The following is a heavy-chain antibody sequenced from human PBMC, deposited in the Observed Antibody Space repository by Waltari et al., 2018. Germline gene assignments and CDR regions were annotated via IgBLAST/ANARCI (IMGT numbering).Heavy chain of an antibody. CDR2: IYHSGST. J-gene: IGHJ3*02. Sequence: QVQLQQWGAGLLKPSETLSLTCAVYGGSFSGYYWSWTRQPPGKGLEWIGEIYHSGSTNYNPSLKSRVTISVDTSKNQFSLKLSSVTAADTAVYYCARAYYYGSGSFDAFDIWGQGTMVTVSS. D-gene: IGHD3-10*01. CDR3: ARAYYYGSGSFDAFDI. V-gene: IGHV4-34*01. CDR1: GGSFSGYY.